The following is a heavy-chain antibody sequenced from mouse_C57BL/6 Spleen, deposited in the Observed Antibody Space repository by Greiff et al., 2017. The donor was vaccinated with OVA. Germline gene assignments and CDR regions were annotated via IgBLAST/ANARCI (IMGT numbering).Heavy chain of an antibody. CDR2: ISSGGDYI. CDR3: TRGDGYYPFAY. CDR1: GFTFSSYA. J-gene: IGHJ3*01. Sequence: EVKLMESGAGLVKPGGSLKLSCAASGFTFSSYAMSWVRQTPEKRLEWVAYISSGGDYIYYADTVKGRFTISRDNARNTLYLQMSSLKSEDTAMYYCTRGDGYYPFAYWGQGTLVTVSA. D-gene: IGHD2-3*01. V-gene: IGHV5-9-1*02.